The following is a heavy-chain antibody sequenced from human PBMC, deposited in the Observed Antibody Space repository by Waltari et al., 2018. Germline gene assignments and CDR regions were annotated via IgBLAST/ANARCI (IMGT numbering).Heavy chain of an antibody. J-gene: IGHJ6*03. V-gene: IGHV3-7*01. D-gene: IGHD3-22*01. CDR2: IKQDGSEK. Sequence: VQLVESGGGLVQPGGSLRLSCAASGFTFSSYWMSWVRQAPGKGLEWVANIKQDGSEKYYVDSVKGRFTISRDNAKNSLYLQMNSLRAEDTAVYYCARDDSSGYPYYYYYMDVWGKGTTVTVSS. CDR1: GFTFSSYW. CDR3: ARDDSSGYPYYYYYMDV.